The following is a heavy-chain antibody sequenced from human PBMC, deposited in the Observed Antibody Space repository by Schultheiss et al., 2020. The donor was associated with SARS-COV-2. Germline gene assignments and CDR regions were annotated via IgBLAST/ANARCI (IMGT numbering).Heavy chain of an antibody. Sequence: SETLSLTCTVSGGSISSGDYYWSWIRQPPGKGLEWIGEINHSGSANYNPSLKSRVTISVDTSKNQFSLKLSSVTAEDTAVYYCAKVPDYSNYPRFDPWGQGTLVTVSS. J-gene: IGHJ5*02. D-gene: IGHD4-11*01. CDR2: INHSGSA. CDR1: GGSISSGDYY. CDR3: AKVPDYSNYPRFDP. V-gene: IGHV4-39*07.